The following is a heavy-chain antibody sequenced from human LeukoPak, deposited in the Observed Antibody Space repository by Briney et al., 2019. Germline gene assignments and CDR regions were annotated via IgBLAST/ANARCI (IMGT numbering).Heavy chain of an antibody. CDR3: VRVVSSSWYYPSTYYYYYMDV. CDR1: GFTVSSNY. V-gene: IGHV3-53*01. D-gene: IGHD6-13*01. J-gene: IGHJ6*03. Sequence: GGSLRLSCAASGFTVSSNYMSWVRQAPGKGLEWVSVIYSGGSTYYADSVKGRFTISRDNSKNTLYLQMNSLRAEDTAVYYCVRVVSSSWYYPSTYYYYYMDVWGKGTTVTVSS. CDR2: IYSGGST.